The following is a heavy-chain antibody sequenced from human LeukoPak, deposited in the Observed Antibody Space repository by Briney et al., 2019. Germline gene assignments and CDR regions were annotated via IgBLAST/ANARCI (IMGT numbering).Heavy chain of an antibody. CDR2: IYYSGST. Sequence: SQTLSLTCTVSGGSIRSGDYYWSRIRQPPGKGLEWIGYIYYSGSTYYNPSLKSRVTISVDTSTNQFSLKLSSVTAPDTAVYHCMNVIAGSDYDILTGYYIPLHFDSWGQGTLVTVSS. CDR1: GGSIRSGDYY. V-gene: IGHV4-30-4*01. CDR3: MNVIAGSDYDILTGYYIPLHFDS. J-gene: IGHJ4*02. D-gene: IGHD3-9*01.